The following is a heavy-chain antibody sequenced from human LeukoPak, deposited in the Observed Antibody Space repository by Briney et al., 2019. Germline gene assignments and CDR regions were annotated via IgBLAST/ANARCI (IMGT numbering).Heavy chain of an antibody. CDR3: AKYSGTYTNNYFDY. CDR1: GFTFDDYG. Sequence: PGGSLRLSCAASGFTFDDYGMSWVREAPGKGLEWGSGINWDGGNTGYADSVKGGYTISRDNAKNSLYLQMNSLRAEDTALYHCAKYSGTYTNNYFDYCGQGTLVTVSS. J-gene: IGHJ4*02. V-gene: IGHV3-20*01. CDR2: INWDGGNT. D-gene: IGHD1-26*01.